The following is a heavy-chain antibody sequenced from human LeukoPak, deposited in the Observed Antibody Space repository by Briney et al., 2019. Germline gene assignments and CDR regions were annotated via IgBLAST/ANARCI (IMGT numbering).Heavy chain of an antibody. D-gene: IGHD3-9*01. CDR2: IWYDGSNK. Sequence: GRSLRLSCAASGFTFSSYGMHWVRQAPGKGLEWVAVIWYDGSNKYYADSVKGRFTISRDNSKNTLYLQMNSLRAEDTAVYYCARDLGYFDQGNWFDPWGQGTLVTVSS. J-gene: IGHJ5*02. CDR1: GFTFSSYG. CDR3: ARDLGYFDQGNWFDP. V-gene: IGHV3-33*01.